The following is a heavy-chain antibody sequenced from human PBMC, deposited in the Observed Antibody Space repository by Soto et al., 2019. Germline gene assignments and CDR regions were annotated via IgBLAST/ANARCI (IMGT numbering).Heavy chain of an antibody. CDR2: INPHTGGT. CDR3: ARGRYQGISDGMDV. J-gene: IGHJ6*02. Sequence: ASVKVSCKASGYTFTGYYIHWVREAPGQGLEWMGWINPHTGGTSYAQKFQGRVTLSRYTSINTAYLELSRLTFDDAAVYFRARGRYQGISDGMDVWGQGTTVTVSS. D-gene: IGHD2-15*01. CDR1: GYTFTGYY. V-gene: IGHV1-2*02.